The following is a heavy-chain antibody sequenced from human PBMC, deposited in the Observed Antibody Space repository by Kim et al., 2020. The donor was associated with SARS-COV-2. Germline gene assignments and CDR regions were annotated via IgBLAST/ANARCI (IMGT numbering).Heavy chain of an antibody. CDR2: ISYDGSNK. CDR3: ARDTDVETAMVTVFDY. D-gene: IGHD5-18*01. V-gene: IGHV3-30*04. CDR1: GFTFSSYA. J-gene: IGHJ4*02. Sequence: GGSLRLSCAASGFTFSSYAMHWVRQAPGKGLEWVAVISYDGSNKYYADSVKGRFTISRDNSKNTLYLQMNSLRAEDTAVYYCARDTDVETAMVTVFDYWGQGTLVTVSS.